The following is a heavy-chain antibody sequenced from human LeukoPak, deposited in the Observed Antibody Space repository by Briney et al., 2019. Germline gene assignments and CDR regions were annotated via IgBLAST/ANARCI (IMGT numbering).Heavy chain of an antibody. CDR1: GFTFSSYW. J-gene: IGHJ4*02. CDR2: ISSDGTNK. Sequence: GGSLRLSYAASGFTFSSYWMHWVRQAPGKGLEGVAVISSDGTNKDYADSVKGRFSISRDNSKNTLYLQMNRLRSDDTAVYYCARERGHSPTSWIQLWSEPLGMDYWGQGTLVTVSS. CDR3: ARERGHSPTSWIQLWSEPLGMDY. D-gene: IGHD5-18*01. V-gene: IGHV3-30*03.